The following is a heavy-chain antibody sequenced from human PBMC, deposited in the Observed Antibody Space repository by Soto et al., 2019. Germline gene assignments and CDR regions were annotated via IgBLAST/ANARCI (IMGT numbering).Heavy chain of an antibody. D-gene: IGHD4-17*01. Sequence: QVQLVQSGAEVKKPGSSVKVSCKASGGTLSNYGVSWVRQAPGQGLEGRGGTIPVFGTANYADKFQGRLTITADESTSTVYMDVSSLRSEDTAVYYCARGDATKIIVTTYYGMDVWGQGTTVTVSS. CDR2: TIPVFGTA. J-gene: IGHJ6*02. CDR1: GGTLSNYG. CDR3: ARGDATKIIVTTYYGMDV. V-gene: IGHV1-69*12.